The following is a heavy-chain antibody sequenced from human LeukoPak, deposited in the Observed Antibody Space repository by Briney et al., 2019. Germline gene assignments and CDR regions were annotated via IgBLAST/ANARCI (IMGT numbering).Heavy chain of an antibody. D-gene: IGHD3-3*01. CDR1: GYTFTDYY. Sequence: ASVKVSCKAPGYTFTDYYIHWVRQAPGQGLEWMGWINPNSGGTNYAQKFQGRVTMTRDTYISTAYMELSRLRSDDTAVYYCARDPIRSSASGRLGIDYWGQGTLVTISS. CDR2: INPNSGGT. V-gene: IGHV1-2*02. CDR3: ARDPIRSSASGRLGIDY. J-gene: IGHJ4*02.